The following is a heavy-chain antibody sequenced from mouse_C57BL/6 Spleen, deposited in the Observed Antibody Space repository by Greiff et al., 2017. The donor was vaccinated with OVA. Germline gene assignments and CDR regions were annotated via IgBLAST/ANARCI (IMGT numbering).Heavy chain of an antibody. D-gene: IGHD2-1*01. CDR2: ISSGGDYI. CDR1: GFTFSSYA. V-gene: IGHV5-9-1*02. CDR3: TRDRGGYYGNYGYFDY. J-gene: IGHJ2*01. Sequence: EVKLQESGEGLVKPGGSLKLSCAASGFTFSSYAMSWVRQTPEKRLEWVAYISSGGDYIYYADTVKGRFTISRDNARNTLYLQMSSLKSEDTAMYYCTRDRGGYYGNYGYFDYWGQGTTLTVSS.